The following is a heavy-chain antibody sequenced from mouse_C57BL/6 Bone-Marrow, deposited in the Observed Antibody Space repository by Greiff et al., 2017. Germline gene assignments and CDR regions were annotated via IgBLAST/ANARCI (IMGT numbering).Heavy chain of an antibody. CDR1: GFTFSSYA. J-gene: IGHJ3*01. V-gene: IGHV5-4*01. D-gene: IGHD2-10*02. CDR3: AREGYGNYGWGLAY. CDR2: ISDGGSYT. Sequence: EVHLVESGGGLVKPGGSLKLSCAASGFTFSSYAMSWVRQTPEKRLEWVATISDGGSYTYYPDNVKGRFTISRDHAKNNLYLQMSHLKSEDTAMYYCAREGYGNYGWGLAYWGQGTLVTVSA.